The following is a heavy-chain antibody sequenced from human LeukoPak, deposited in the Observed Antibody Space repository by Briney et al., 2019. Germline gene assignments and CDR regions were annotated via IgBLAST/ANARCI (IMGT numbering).Heavy chain of an antibody. Sequence: PGGSLRLSCAASGFTFSTYAIHWVRQAPGKGLEWVAVISYDGSTTYYADSVKGRFTISRDNSKNKLYLQMNSLRADDTALYYCARLRATRGFDYWGQGTLVTVSS. J-gene: IGHJ4*02. CDR3: ARLRATRGFDY. V-gene: IGHV3-30-3*01. CDR1: GFTFSTYA. CDR2: ISYDGSTT.